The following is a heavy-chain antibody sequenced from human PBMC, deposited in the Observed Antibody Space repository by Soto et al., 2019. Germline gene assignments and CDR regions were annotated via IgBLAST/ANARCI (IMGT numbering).Heavy chain of an antibody. CDR2: IYYDGTA. CDR3: ARPTYYYDSSGPPAY. CDR1: GGSFSPNY. Sequence: PSETLSLTCTVSGGSFSPNYWSWLRQPPGKGLEWVGYIYYDGTARHNPSLKSRFTVSRDNAKNSLYLQMNSLRAEDTAVYYCARPTYYYDSSGPPAYWGQGTLVTVSS. V-gene: IGHV4-59*12. J-gene: IGHJ4*02. D-gene: IGHD3-22*01.